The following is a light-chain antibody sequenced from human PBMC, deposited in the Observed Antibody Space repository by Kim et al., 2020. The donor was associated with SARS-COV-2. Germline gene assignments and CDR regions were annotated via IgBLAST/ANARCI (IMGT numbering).Light chain of an antibody. J-gene: IGKJ4*01. Sequence: AIQVTQSPSSLSASVGDSVTITCRASEDIRNDLGWFQQRPGKALKLLIYAASSLQRGAPSRFSGRGSGTDFTLTIVSLQPEDFATYYCLQHYNSPPTFGGGTKVDIK. CDR1: EDIRND. V-gene: IGKV1-6*02. CDR3: LQHYNSPPT. CDR2: AAS.